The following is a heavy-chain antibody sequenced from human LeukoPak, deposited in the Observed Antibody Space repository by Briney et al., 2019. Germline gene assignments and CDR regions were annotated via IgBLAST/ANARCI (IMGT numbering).Heavy chain of an antibody. V-gene: IGHV1-69*13. CDR3: ARDLGYCSGGSCYGVSGYYYGMDV. D-gene: IGHD2-15*01. Sequence: SVKVSCKASGGTFSSYAISWVRQAPGQGLEWMGGIIPIFGTANYAQKFQGRVTITADESTSTAYMELSSLRSEDTAVYYCARDLGYCSGGSCYGVSGYYYGMDVWGQGTTVTVSS. CDR2: IIPIFGTA. J-gene: IGHJ6*02. CDR1: GGTFSSYA.